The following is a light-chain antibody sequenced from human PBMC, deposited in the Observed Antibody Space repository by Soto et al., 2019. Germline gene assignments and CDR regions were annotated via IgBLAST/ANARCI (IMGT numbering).Light chain of an antibody. J-gene: IGLJ3*02. CDR2: EVS. Sequence: QSALTQPASVSGSPGQSITISCTGTSSDVGGYNYVSWYQQHPGKAPKLMIYEVSNRPSGVSNRFSGSKSGNTASLTISGLQAEDEAEYYCSSYTSSSTPLVFGGGTKVTVL. CDR1: SSDVGGYNY. CDR3: SSYTSSSTPLV. V-gene: IGLV2-14*01.